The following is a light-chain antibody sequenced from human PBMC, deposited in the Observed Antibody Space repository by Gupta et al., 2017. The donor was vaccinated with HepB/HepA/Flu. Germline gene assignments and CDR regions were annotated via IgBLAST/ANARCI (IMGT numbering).Light chain of an antibody. CDR2: GAS. J-gene: IGKJ1*01. CDR1: EDIKKN. CDR3: QQDNILPDS. V-gene: IGKV1-33*01. Sequence: DVQVTQSPSSLSVSVGDRVTITCQASEDIKKNLNWFQKKSGQAPRLLIFGASTLEKGVPSRFWGSGSGTTFTFTISSLQPEDSATYYCQQDNILPDSFGHGTKLDI.